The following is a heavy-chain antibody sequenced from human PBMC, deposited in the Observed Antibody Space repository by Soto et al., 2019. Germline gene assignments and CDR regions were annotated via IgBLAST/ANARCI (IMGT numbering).Heavy chain of an antibody. Sequence: QVQLQESGPRLVKPSETLSLTCTVSNGSISQYYWNWIRQSPGKGLEWIGYLYYTGAATYNPSLKSRVTTSLDKSKSQFSLPLSSVTAADTAIYVCARAFYSSDNDGYPVFDYWGPGTLVPVSS. CDR3: ARAFYSSDNDGYPVFDY. J-gene: IGHJ4*02. V-gene: IGHV4-59*01. D-gene: IGHD5-18*01. CDR2: LYYTGAA. CDR1: NGSISQYY.